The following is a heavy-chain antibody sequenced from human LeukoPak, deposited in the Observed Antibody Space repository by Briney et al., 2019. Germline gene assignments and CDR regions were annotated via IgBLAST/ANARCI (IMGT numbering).Heavy chain of an antibody. Sequence: ASVKVSCKASGYTFTSYGISWVRQAPGQGLEWMGWISAYNGNTNYAQKLQGRVTMTTDTSTSTAYMELRSLRSDDTAVHYCARVLYDYVWGSYRNFDYWGQGTLVTVSS. CDR2: ISAYNGNT. V-gene: IGHV1-18*01. CDR1: GYTFTSYG. CDR3: ARVLYDYVWGSYRNFDY. J-gene: IGHJ4*02. D-gene: IGHD3-16*02.